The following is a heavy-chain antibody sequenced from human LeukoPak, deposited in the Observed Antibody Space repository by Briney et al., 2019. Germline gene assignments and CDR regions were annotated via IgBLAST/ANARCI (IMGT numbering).Heavy chain of an antibody. V-gene: IGHV3-30*04. J-gene: IGHJ4*02. CDR2: ISYDGSNK. CDR3: ARAGFTFSDYFGSFFDY. Sequence: GGSLRLSCAASGFTFSSYAMHWVRQAPGKGLEWVAVISYDGSNKYYADSVKGRFTISRDNSKNTLYLQMNSLRAEDTAVYYCARAGFTFSDYFGSFFDYWGQGTLVTVSS. CDR1: GFTFSSYA. D-gene: IGHD3-10*01.